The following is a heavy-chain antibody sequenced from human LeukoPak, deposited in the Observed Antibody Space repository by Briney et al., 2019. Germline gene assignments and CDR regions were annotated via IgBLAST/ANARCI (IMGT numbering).Heavy chain of an antibody. D-gene: IGHD3-10*01. CDR1: GCSFRSSCYY. Sequence: AETLRLTCTVSGCSFRSSCYYWGWLRQPTGKGLVWIGSIYDSGSTYYNPSLKSRVTISVDTSKNQFSLKLNSVTAADTAVYYCARHYGPWGQGTLVTVSS. CDR2: IYDSGST. V-gene: IGHV4-39*01. CDR3: ARHYGP. J-gene: IGHJ5*02.